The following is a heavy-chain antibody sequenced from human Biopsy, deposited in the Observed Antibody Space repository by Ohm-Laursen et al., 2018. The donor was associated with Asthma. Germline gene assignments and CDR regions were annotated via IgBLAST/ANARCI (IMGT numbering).Heavy chain of an antibody. J-gene: IGHJ1*01. CDR3: ARTFHFWSPYHAEHYQL. V-gene: IGHV3-7*01. CDR1: GLTFGDYW. CDR2: IKHDGTEK. Sequence: GSLRLSCTASGLTFGDYWMSWVRQVPGKGLEWVANIKHDGTEKNHVDSLKGRFTISRDNAKNSLYLQMNSLRAEDTAVYYCARTFHFWSPYHAEHYQLWGQGTLVTVPS. D-gene: IGHD3-3*02.